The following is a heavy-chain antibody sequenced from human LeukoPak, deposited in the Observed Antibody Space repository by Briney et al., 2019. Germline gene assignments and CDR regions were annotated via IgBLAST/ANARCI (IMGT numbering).Heavy chain of an antibody. D-gene: IGHD2-8*01. CDR3: ARGEYCTNGVCYEDYYYMDV. V-gene: IGHV4-59*01. J-gene: IGHJ6*03. CDR2: IYYSGST. Sequence: SETLSLTCTVSGGSISSYYWSWIRQPPGKGLEWIGYIYYSGSTNYNPSLKSRVTISVDTSKNQFSLKLSSVTAADTAVYYCARGEYCTNGVCYEDYYYMDVWGKGTTVTVSS. CDR1: GGSISSYY.